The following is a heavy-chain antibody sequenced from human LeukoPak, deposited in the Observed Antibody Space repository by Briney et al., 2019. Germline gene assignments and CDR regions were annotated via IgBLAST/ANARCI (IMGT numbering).Heavy chain of an antibody. J-gene: IGHJ4*02. CDR2: ISAYNGNT. Sequence: ASVKVSCKASGYTFTSYGISWVRQAPGQGLEWMGWISAYNGNTNYAQKLQGRVTMTTDTSTSTAYMELRSLRSDDTAVYYCARGAYYYDSSGYYQWWGQGTLVTVSS. CDR1: GYTFTSYG. V-gene: IGHV1-18*01. CDR3: ARGAYYYDSSGYYQW. D-gene: IGHD3-22*01.